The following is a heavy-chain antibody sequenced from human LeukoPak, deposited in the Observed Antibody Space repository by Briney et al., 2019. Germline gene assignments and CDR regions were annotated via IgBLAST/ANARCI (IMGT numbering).Heavy chain of an antibody. CDR2: ISAYNGHT. J-gene: IGHJ4*02. Sequence: GASVKVSCKASGYSFTRYGFSWVRQAPGQGLEWMGWISAYNGHTNYAQNFQGRVTMTTDTSTSTAYMELRSLRSDDTAVYSCARAYSSTWYGDYWGQGTLVTVSS. D-gene: IGHD6-13*01. V-gene: IGHV1-18*01. CDR3: ARAYSSTWYGDY. CDR1: GYSFTRYG.